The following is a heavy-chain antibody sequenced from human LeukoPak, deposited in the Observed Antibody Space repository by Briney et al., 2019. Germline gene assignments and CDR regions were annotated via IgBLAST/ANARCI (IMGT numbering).Heavy chain of an antibody. V-gene: IGHV1-18*01. J-gene: IGHJ4*02. CDR2: ISAYNGNT. CDR3: ARVKGPQTKYYFDY. CDR1: GYTFTSYG. Sequence: ASVKVSCKASGYTFTSYGISWVRQAPGQGLEWMGWISAYNGNTNYAQKLQGRVTMTTDTSTSTAYMALRSLRSDDTAVYYCARVKGPQTKYYFDYWGQGTLVTVSS.